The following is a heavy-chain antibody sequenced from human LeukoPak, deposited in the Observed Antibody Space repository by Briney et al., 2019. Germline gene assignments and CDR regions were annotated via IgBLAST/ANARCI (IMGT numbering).Heavy chain of an antibody. D-gene: IGHD2-8*01. Sequence: GGSLRLSCAASGFIFSDYWMSWVRQAPGKGLEWVANIKQDGSEKYYVDSVKGRFTISRDNAKNSVYLQMNSLRAEGTAVYYCAREMVMVDLWGQGTLVTVSS. CDR2: IKQDGSEK. CDR1: GFIFSDYW. CDR3: AREMVMVDL. V-gene: IGHV3-7*03. J-gene: IGHJ5*02.